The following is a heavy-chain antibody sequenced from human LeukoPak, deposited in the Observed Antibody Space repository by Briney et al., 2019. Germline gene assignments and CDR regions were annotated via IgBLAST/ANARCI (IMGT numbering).Heavy chain of an antibody. CDR3: AREIAAGPEGEYFQH. V-gene: IGHV3-23*01. J-gene: IGHJ1*01. CDR1: GFTFSSYA. D-gene: IGHD6-13*01. Sequence: GGSLRLSCAVSGFTFSSYAMTWVRQAPGKGLEWVSTISGSGDNTYYADSVKGRFTISRDNAKNSLYLQMNSLRAEDTAVYYCAREIAAGPEGEYFQHWGQGTLVTVSS. CDR2: ISGSGDNT.